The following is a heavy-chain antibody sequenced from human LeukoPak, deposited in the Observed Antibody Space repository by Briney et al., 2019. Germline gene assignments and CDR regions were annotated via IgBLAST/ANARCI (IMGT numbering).Heavy chain of an antibody. CDR3: ARGVGATSAWYFDL. Sequence: SETLSLTCAVYGGSFSGYYWSWIRQPPGKGLEWIGEINHSGSTNYNPSLKSRVTISVDTSKNQFSLKLSSVTAADTAVYYCARGVGATSAWYFDLWGRGTLVTVSS. V-gene: IGHV4-34*01. J-gene: IGHJ2*01. D-gene: IGHD1-26*01. CDR1: GGSFSGYY. CDR2: INHSGST.